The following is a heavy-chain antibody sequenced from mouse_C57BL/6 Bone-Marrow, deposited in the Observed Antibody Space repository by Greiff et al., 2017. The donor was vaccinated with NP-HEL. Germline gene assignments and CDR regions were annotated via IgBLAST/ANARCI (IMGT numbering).Heavy chain of an antibody. Sequence: QVQLKESGAELARPGASVKMSCKASGYTFTSYTMHWVKQRPGQGLEWIGYINPSSGYTKYNRKFKDKATLTADKSSSTAYMQLSSLTSEDSAVYYCARTLILHEDYFDYWGQGTTLTVSS. CDR1: GYTFTSYT. CDR2: INPSSGYT. J-gene: IGHJ2*01. V-gene: IGHV1-4*01. D-gene: IGHD1-1*01. CDR3: ARTLILHEDYFDY.